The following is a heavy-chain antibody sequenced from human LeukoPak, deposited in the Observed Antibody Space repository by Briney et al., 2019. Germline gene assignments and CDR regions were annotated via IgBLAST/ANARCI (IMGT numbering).Heavy chain of an antibody. CDR3: ARDGFRSDSSGYYFYNWFDP. V-gene: IGHV3-30*04. D-gene: IGHD3-22*01. J-gene: IGHJ5*02. CDR1: GFTFSSYA. Sequence: GGSLRLSCAASGFTFSSYAMSWVRQAPGKGLEWVAVISYDGSNKYYADSVKGRFTISRDNSKNTLYLQMSSLRAEDTAVYYCARDGFRSDSSGYYFYNWFDPWGQGTLVTVSS. CDR2: ISYDGSNK.